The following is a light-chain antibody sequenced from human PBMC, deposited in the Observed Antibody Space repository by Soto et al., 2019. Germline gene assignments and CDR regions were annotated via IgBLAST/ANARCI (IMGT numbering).Light chain of an antibody. Sequence: QSALTQPASVSGSPGQSSTIPCTGTSSDVGGYNYVSWYQQHPGKAPKLMIYDVSNRPSGVSNRFSGSKSGNTASLTISGLQAEDEADYYCSSYTSSSTLLYVFGTGTKLTVL. V-gene: IGLV2-14*01. J-gene: IGLJ1*01. CDR3: SSYTSSSTLLYV. CDR2: DVS. CDR1: SSDVGGYNY.